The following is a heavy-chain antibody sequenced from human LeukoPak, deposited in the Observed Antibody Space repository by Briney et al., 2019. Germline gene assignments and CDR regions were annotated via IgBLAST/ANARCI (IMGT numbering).Heavy chain of an antibody. CDR2: IYTSGST. J-gene: IGHJ2*01. CDR3: ARRTYYDILTGYKYWYFDL. V-gene: IGHV4-4*07. CDR1: GGSISSYY. D-gene: IGHD3-9*01. Sequence: SETLSLTCTVSGGSISSYYWSWIRQPAGKGLEWIGRIYTSGSTNYNPSLKSRVTMSVDTSKNKFSLKLNSVTAADTAVYYCARRTYYDILTGYKYWYFDLWGRGTLVTVSS.